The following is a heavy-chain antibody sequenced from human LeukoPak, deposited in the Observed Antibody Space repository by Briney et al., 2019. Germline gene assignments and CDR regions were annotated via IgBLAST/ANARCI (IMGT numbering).Heavy chain of an antibody. J-gene: IGHJ4*02. CDR1: GGSISSSSCY. CDR2: IYYSGST. Sequence: SETLSLTCTVSGGSISSSSCYWGWIRQPPGKGLEWIGSIYYSGSTYYNPSLKSRVTISVDTSKNQFSLKLSSVTAADTAVYYCARVNYYDSSGSLDYWGQGTLVTVSS. V-gene: IGHV4-39*07. CDR3: ARVNYYDSSGSLDY. D-gene: IGHD3-22*01.